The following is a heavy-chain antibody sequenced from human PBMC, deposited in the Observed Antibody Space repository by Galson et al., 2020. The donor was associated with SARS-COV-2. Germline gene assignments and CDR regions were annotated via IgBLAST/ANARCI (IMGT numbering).Heavy chain of an antibody. Sequence: SGPTLVKPTETLTLTCTVSGFSLSNARMGVSWIRQPPGKALEWLAHIFSNDEKSYSTSLKSRLTISKDTSKSQVVLTMTNMDPVDTATYYCARAPADFWSGPRTYYFDYWGQGTLVTVSS. CDR2: IFSNDEK. V-gene: IGHV2-26*01. J-gene: IGHJ4*02. D-gene: IGHD3-3*01. CDR3: ARAPADFWSGPRTYYFDY. CDR1: GFSLSNARMG.